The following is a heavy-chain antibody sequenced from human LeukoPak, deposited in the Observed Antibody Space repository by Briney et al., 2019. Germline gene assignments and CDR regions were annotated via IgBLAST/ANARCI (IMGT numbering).Heavy chain of an antibody. CDR2: IVVGSGYA. J-gene: IGHJ4*02. V-gene: IGHV1-58*01. Sequence: RASVKVSCKASGFTFTSPTVQWVRQARGQRLEWIGWIVVGSGYANYAQKYQERLTITRDMSTSTTYMELSSLSSEDTAVYYCAMVRGLTDPLDYWGQGTLVSVSS. CDR3: AMVRGLTDPLDY. D-gene: IGHD3-10*01. CDR1: GFTFTSPT.